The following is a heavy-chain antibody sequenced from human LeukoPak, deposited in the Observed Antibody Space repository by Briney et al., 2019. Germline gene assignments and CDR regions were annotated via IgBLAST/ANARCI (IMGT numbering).Heavy chain of an antibody. CDR2: IRSKANSYAT. V-gene: IGHV3-73*01. CDR1: GFTFSGSA. CDR3: TRHGDSSSWYEDY. D-gene: IGHD6-13*01. J-gene: IGHJ4*02. Sequence: PGGSLRLSCAASGFTFSGSAMHWVRQASGKGLEWVGRIRSKANSYATAYAASVKGRFTISRDDSKNTAYLQMNSLKTEDTAVYYCTRHGDSSSWYEDYWGQGTLVTVSS.